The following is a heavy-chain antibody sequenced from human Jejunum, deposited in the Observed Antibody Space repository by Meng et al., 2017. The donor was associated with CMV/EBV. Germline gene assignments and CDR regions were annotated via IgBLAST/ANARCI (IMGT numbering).Heavy chain of an antibody. Sequence: QVRVVAAAGGVVPPEGFLGTSCTTSGFIFSNYGMYLLRQTAGKVLWWLAFIQHDGSQEHYADFVKVRLTISRDNPKNTLYLQMNSVGVEDTAVYYCAKIRYYYDSSGLPSDFWGQGTLVTVSS. D-gene: IGHD3-22*01. V-gene: IGHV3-30*02. J-gene: IGHJ4*02. CDR2: IQHDGSQE. CDR3: AKIRYYYDSSGLPSDF. CDR1: GFIFSNYG.